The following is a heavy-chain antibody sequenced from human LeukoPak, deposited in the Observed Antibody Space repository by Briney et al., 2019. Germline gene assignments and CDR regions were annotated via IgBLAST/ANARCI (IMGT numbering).Heavy chain of an antibody. J-gene: IGHJ5*02. V-gene: IGHV1-2*02. Sequence: GASVKVSCKASGYTFTGYYMPWVRQAPGQGLEWRGWINPNRVGTNYAQKFQGRVTLTRDTSISTAYMELGRLRSDATAVYYCAISARYQLLGLDPWSQGRLVTVSS. D-gene: IGHD2-2*01. CDR3: AISARYQLLGLDP. CDR1: GYTFTGYY. CDR2: INPNRVGT.